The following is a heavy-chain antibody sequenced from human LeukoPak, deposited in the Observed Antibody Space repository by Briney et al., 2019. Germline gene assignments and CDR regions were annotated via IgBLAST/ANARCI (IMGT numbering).Heavy chain of an antibody. Sequence: SETLSLTCTVSGVSISSYYWSWIRQPPGKGLEWIGYIYYSGSTNYNPSLKSRVTISVDTSKNQLSLKLSSVTAADTAVYYCARDLRYYYGSGIPPYHYYYYGMDVWGQGTTVTVSS. CDR3: ARDLRYYYGSGIPPYHYYYYGMDV. V-gene: IGHV4-59*01. CDR1: GVSISSYY. CDR2: IYYSGST. D-gene: IGHD3-10*01. J-gene: IGHJ6*02.